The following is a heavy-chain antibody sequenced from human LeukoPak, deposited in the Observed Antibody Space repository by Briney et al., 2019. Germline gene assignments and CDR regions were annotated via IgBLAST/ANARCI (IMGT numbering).Heavy chain of an antibody. CDR1: IGFINSSRDF. Sequence: KASETLSLTCSVSIGFINSSRDFGRWIRQPPGKGLEWIGKIRYCGSTNYNPSLKSRVTISVDTSKKQFSLKLSSVTAADTAVYYCTRAGRHYDSSGYYSSYYWGQGTLVTVSS. D-gene: IGHD3-22*01. CDR2: IRYCGST. CDR3: TRAGRHYDSSGYYSSYY. J-gene: IGHJ4*02. V-gene: IGHV4-39*07.